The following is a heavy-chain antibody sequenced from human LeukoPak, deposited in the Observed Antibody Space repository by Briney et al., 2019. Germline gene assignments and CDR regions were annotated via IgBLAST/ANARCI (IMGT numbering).Heavy chain of an antibody. CDR1: GFIFSSYG. V-gene: IGHV3-30*03. Sequence: GRSLRLSCAASGFIFSSYGMHWVRQAPGKRLEWVAVISYDGNKRYYEESVKGRFTISRDNSKTTLYLEIDSLSAEDTAVYYCARDRGGWYKDAFDIWGQGTMVTVSS. D-gene: IGHD6-19*01. J-gene: IGHJ3*02. CDR3: ARDRGGWYKDAFDI. CDR2: ISYDGNKR.